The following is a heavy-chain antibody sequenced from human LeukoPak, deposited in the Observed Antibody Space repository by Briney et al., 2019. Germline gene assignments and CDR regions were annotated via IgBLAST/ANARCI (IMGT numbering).Heavy chain of an antibody. CDR1: GGSISSYY. J-gene: IGHJ3*02. V-gene: IGHV4-59*01. CDR3: ARDVPTDFWSGHDAFDI. CDR2: IYYSGST. Sequence: PSETLSLTCTVSGGSISSYYWSWIRQPPGKGLEWIGCIYYSGSTNYNPSLKSRVTISVDTSKKQFSLKLSSVTAADTAVYYCARDVPTDFWSGHDAFDIWGQGTMVTVSS. D-gene: IGHD3-3*01.